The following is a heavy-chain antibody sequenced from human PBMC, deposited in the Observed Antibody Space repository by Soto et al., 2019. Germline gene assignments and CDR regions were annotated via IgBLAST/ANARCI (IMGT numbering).Heavy chain of an antibody. D-gene: IGHD3-16*01. V-gene: IGHV1-69*01. CDR2: IIPIFGTA. J-gene: IGHJ4*02. CDR3: ARSGVTTYYDYVWGSPNVDY. Sequence: QVQLVQSGAEVKKPGSSVKVSCTASGGTFSSYAISWVRQAPGQGLEWMGGIIPIFGTANYAQKFQGRVTITADESTSTAYMELSSLRSEDTAVYYCARSGVTTYYDYVWGSPNVDYWGQGTLVTVSS. CDR1: GGTFSSYA.